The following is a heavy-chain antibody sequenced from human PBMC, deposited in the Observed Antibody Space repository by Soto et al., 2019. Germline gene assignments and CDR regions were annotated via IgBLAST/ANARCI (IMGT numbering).Heavy chain of an antibody. CDR2: ISYSGTT. CDR1: GDSISSINNY. J-gene: IGHJ5*02. Sequence: QVQLQESGPGLVKPSQTLSLTCTVSGDSISSINNYWSWIRQPPGEGLEWIGFISYSGTTSYSPCLKSRVAISLDTSKHQFSLSLNFVTAADTAVYYCARGRGYSYGLDPWGQGSLVTVSS. D-gene: IGHD5-18*01. CDR3: ARGRGYSYGLDP. V-gene: IGHV4-30-4*01.